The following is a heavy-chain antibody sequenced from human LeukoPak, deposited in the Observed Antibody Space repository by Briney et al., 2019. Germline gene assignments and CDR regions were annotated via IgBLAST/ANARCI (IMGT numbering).Heavy chain of an antibody. D-gene: IGHD3-10*01. Sequence: SETLSLTCSVSGGSISSYYWTWIRQSPGKGLEWIGHIDYSGSTNYNPSLKSRVTISVDTSKNQFSLRLSYVTAADTAVYYCARDAAIGSGSYRFDPWGQGTLVTVSS. V-gene: IGHV4-59*01. CDR2: IDYSGST. CDR3: ARDAAIGSGSYRFDP. J-gene: IGHJ5*02. CDR1: GGSISSYY.